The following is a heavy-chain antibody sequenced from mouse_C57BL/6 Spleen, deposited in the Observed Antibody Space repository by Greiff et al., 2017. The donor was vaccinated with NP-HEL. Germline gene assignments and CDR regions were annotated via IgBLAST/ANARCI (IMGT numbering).Heavy chain of an antibody. J-gene: IGHJ4*01. V-gene: IGHV1-76*01. CDR2: IYPGSGNT. CDR3: ARGYYDYEGAMDY. CDR1: GYTFTDYY. Sequence: QVHVKQSGAELVRPGASVKLSCKASGYTFTDYYINWVKQRPGQGLEWIARIYPGSGNTYYNEKFKGKATLTAEKSSSTAYMQLSSLTSEDSAVYFCARGYYDYEGAMDYWGQGTSVTVSS. D-gene: IGHD2-4*01.